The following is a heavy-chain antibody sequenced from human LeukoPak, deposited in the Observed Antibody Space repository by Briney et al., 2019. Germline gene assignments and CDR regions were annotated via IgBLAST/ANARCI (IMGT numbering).Heavy chain of an antibody. D-gene: IGHD6-25*01. V-gene: IGHV1-46*01. CDR1: EYTLTSYY. Sequence: ASVKVSCKASEYTLTSYYMHWVRQAPGQGLEWMGIINPSGGSTSYAQKFQGRVTMTRDMSTSTVYMELSSLRSEDTAVYYCARVPPAIAVFDYWGQGTLVTVSS. CDR3: ARVPPAIAVFDY. J-gene: IGHJ4*02. CDR2: INPSGGST.